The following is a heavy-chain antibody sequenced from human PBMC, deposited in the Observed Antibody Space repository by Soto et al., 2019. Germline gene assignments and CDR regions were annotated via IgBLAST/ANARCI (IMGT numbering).Heavy chain of an antibody. J-gene: IGHJ5*02. CDR2: ISSNSAYI. V-gene: IGHV3-21*01. CDR3: TRDASRDSSARGWFDP. CDR1: GFSFRGFT. D-gene: IGHD6-13*01. Sequence: GGALRLSCADFGFSFRGFTMNWVRQAPGKGLEWVSTISSNSAYIYYTDALRGRFTISRDNAKNSLHLQMNSLRAEDTAVYYCTRDASRDSSARGWFDPWGPGTLVTVS.